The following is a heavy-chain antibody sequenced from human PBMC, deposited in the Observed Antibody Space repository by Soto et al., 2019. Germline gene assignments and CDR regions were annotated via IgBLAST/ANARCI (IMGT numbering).Heavy chain of an antibody. D-gene: IGHD3-22*01. CDR1: GFTFSSYG. CDR3: AKDRGYYDSSGGLFGY. J-gene: IGHJ4*02. CDR2: ISYDGSNK. V-gene: IGHV3-30*18. Sequence: QVQLVESGGGVVQPGRSLRLSCAASGFTFSSYGMHWVRQAPGKGLEWVAVISYDGSNKYYADSVKGRFTISRDNSKNTLDLQMNILRAEDTAVYYCAKDRGYYDSSGGLFGYWGQGTLVTVSS.